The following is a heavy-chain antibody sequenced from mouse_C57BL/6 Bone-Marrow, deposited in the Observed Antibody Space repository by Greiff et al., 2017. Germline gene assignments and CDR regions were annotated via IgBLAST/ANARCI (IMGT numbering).Heavy chain of an antibody. CDR3: ARMGYGSTSYAMDY. D-gene: IGHD1-1*01. CDR1: GYSFTDYN. J-gene: IGHJ4*01. V-gene: IGHV1-39*01. Sequence: VQLKESGPELVKPGASVKISCKASGYSFTDYNMNWVKQSNGKSLEWIGVINPNYGTTSYNQKFKGKATLTVEQSSRTAYMQLNSLTSEDSAVYYCARMGYGSTSYAMDYWGQGTSVTVSS. CDR2: INPNYGTT.